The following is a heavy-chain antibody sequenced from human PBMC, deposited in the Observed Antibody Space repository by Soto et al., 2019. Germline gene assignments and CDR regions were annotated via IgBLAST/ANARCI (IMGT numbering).Heavy chain of an antibody. CDR2: IYGSGST. CDR3: ARHLGDAVPAAGRIAP. V-gene: IGHV4-59*08. CDR1: GGSISSYS. D-gene: IGHD2-2*01. Sequence: SETLSLTCTVSGGSISSYSWSWIRQPPGKGLEWIGYIYGSGSTDYNPSLESRVAISVDTSKNQFSLKLSSVNAADTAVYYCARHLGDAVPAAGRIAPWGQGTLVTVSS. J-gene: IGHJ5*02.